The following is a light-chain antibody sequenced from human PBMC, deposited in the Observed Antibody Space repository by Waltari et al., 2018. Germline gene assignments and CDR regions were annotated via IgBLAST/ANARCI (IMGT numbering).Light chain of an antibody. V-gene: IGKV2-28*01. J-gene: IGKJ1*01. CDR2: LVA. CDR3: MQAGQTPWT. CDR1: QGRLDRSGNTV. Sequence: QGRLDRSGNTVLDWYVQKPGQARQRRIYLVATRASGVTDRFSGSGSGTDFTRKSSRVDAEDGGVYCCMQAGQTPWTFGQVTTVEIK.